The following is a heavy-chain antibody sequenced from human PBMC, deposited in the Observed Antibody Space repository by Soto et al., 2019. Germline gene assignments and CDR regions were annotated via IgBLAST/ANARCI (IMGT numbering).Heavy chain of an antibody. CDR2: ISGSGGST. D-gene: IGHD3-3*01. V-gene: IGHV3-23*01. CDR3: AKDLPEILRFLEWFPPVDP. CDR1: GFTFSSYA. J-gene: IGHJ5*02. Sequence: GGSLRLPCAASGFTFSSYAMSWVRKAPGKVLDWLSAISGSGGSTYYADSVKGRFTISRDNSKNTLYLQMNSLRVEDTAVYYCAKDLPEILRFLEWFPPVDPWGQGTLVTVAS.